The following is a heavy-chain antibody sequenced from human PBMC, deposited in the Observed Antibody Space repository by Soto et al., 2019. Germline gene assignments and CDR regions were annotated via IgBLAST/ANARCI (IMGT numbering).Heavy chain of an antibody. CDR2: ITHLENT. J-gene: IGHJ1*01. D-gene: IGHD1-1*01. CDR3: VRSAGNDPFAY. CDR1: GASITYGGYS. V-gene: IGHV4-30-2*06. Sequence: QLRLQESGSGVVKTSESLSLTCTVFGASITYGGYSWSWIRQSPGRGLEWIGHITHLENTYFNPSVKSRLSMSIDRTKNQFSLKATSMPAADWGRYCCVRSAGNDPFAYWGQGILVTVSS.